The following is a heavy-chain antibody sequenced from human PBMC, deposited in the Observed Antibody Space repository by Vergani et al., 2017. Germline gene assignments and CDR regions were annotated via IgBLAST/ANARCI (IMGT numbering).Heavy chain of an antibody. CDR1: GYSFTSYW. D-gene: IGHD6-19*01. CDR3: ARHAVAGGYYYYYYGMDV. J-gene: IGHJ6*02. CDR2: IYPGDYDT. Sequence: EVQLVQSGAEVKKPGESLKISCKGSGYSFTSYWIGWVRQMPGKGLEWMGIIYPGDYDTRYSPSFKGQVTISADTSISTAYLQWSSLQASDTAMYYCARHAVAGGYYYYYYGMDVWRQGTTVTVSS. V-gene: IGHV5-51*01.